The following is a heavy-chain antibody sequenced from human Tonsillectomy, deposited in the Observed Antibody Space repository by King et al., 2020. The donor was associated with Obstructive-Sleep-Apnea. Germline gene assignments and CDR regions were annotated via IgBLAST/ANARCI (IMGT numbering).Heavy chain of an antibody. D-gene: IGHD3-22*01. V-gene: IGHV1-18*01. CDR1: GYTFTSYG. CDR2: ISAYNGNT. CDR3: ARDLGYYYDSSGYIYNWFDP. J-gene: IGHJ5*02. Sequence: VQLVQSGAEVKKPGASVKVSCKASGYTFTSYGISWVRQAPGQGLEWMGWISAYNGNTNYAQKLQGRVTMTTDTSTSTAYMELRSLRSDDKAVYYCARDLGYYYDSSGYIYNWFDPWGQGTLVTVSS.